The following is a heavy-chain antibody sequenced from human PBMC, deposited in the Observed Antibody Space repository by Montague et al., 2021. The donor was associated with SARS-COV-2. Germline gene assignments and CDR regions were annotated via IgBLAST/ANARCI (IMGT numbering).Heavy chain of an antibody. Sequence: SLRLSCAASGFTFSSYSMNWVRQAPGKGLEWVSSISSSSRYIYYADSVKGRFTISRDNAKNSLYLQMNSLRAEDTAVYYCARDLNDYVWGSYRYFDYWGQGTLVTVSS. J-gene: IGHJ4*02. D-gene: IGHD3-16*02. CDR1: GFTFSSYS. CDR3: ARDLNDYVWGSYRYFDY. CDR2: ISSSSRYI. V-gene: IGHV3-21*01.